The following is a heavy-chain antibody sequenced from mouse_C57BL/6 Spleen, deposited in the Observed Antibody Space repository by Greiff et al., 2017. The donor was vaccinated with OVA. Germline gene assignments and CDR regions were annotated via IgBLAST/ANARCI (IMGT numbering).Heavy chain of an antibody. CDR1: GYTFTSYW. J-gene: IGHJ3*01. Sequence: VQLQQPGAELVKPGASVKMSCKASGYTFTSYWITWVKQRPGQGLEWIGDIYPGSGSTNYNEKFKSKATLTVDTSSSTAYMQLSSLTSEDSAVYYCAGSGYVGTWFAYWGQGTLVTVSA. D-gene: IGHD3-2*02. CDR2: IYPGSGST. CDR3: AGSGYVGTWFAY. V-gene: IGHV1-55*01.